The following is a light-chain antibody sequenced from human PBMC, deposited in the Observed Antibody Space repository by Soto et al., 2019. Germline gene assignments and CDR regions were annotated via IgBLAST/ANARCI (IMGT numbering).Light chain of an antibody. Sequence: QSVLTQPASVSGSPRQSITLSCTGTSSDIGGYDYVSWYQRHPGKAPKLIIYDVNNRPSGVSNRFSGSKSGNTASLTISGLQAEDEVDYYCTSYASGSSHVVFGGGTKLTVL. CDR2: DVN. CDR1: SSDIGGYDY. V-gene: IGLV2-14*01. J-gene: IGLJ2*01. CDR3: TSYASGSSHVV.